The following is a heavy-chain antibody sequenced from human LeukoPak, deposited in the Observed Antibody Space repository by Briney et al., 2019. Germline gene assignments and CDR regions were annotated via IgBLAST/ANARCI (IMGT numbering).Heavy chain of an antibody. CDR2: IIPILGIA. CDR1: GGTFSSYA. Sequence: SVKVSCKASGGTFSSYAISWVRQAPGQGLEWMGRIIPILGIANYAQKFQGRVTITADKSTSTAYMELSSLRSEGTAVYYCAREPRYCSSTSCSEDIWGQGTMVTVSS. J-gene: IGHJ3*02. V-gene: IGHV1-69*04. CDR3: AREPRYCSSTSCSEDI. D-gene: IGHD2-2*01.